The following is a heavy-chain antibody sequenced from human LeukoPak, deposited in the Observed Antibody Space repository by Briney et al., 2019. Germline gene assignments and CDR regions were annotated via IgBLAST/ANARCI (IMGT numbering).Heavy chain of an antibody. Sequence: PGGSLRLSCAASGFTFSSYWMSWVRQAPGKGLEWVANIKQDGSEKYYVDSVKGRFTISRDNAKNSLYLQMNSLRAEDTAVYYCARERGRGGYYFDYWGQGTLVTVSS. CDR3: ARERGRGGYYFDY. CDR1: GFTFSSYW. D-gene: IGHD3-10*01. V-gene: IGHV3-7*01. CDR2: IKQDGSEK. J-gene: IGHJ4*02.